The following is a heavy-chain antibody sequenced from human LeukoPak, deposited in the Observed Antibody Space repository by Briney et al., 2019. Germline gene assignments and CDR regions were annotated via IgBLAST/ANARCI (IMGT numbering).Heavy chain of an antibody. CDR2: ISYDGSNK. V-gene: IGHV3-30-3*01. Sequence: PGGSLRLSCAASGFTFSSYAMSWVRQAPGKGLEWVAVISYDGSNKYYADSVKGRFTISRDNSKNTLYLQMNSLRAEDTAVYYCARDLHAYYYDSSGDTGMDVWGQGTTVTVSS. D-gene: IGHD3-22*01. CDR1: GFTFSSYA. J-gene: IGHJ6*02. CDR3: ARDLHAYYYDSSGDTGMDV.